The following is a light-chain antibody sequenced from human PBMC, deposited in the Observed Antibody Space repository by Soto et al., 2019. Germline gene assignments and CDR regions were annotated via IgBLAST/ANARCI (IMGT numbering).Light chain of an antibody. CDR1: QSILYNSNNKNY. CDR3: QQYHDTPRT. J-gene: IGKJ1*01. V-gene: IGKV4-1*01. Sequence: DIVMTQSPDSLAVSLGERATINCKSSQSILYNSNNKNYLAWYQQKAGQPPKLLIYLASTRESGVPDRFSGSGSGTDFTLTISSLQAEDVAVYYCQQYHDTPRTFGQGTKVEIK. CDR2: LAS.